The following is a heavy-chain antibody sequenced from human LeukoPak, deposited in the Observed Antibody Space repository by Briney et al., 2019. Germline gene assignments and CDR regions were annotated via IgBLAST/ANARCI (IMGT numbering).Heavy chain of an antibody. CDR2: IWYDGSNE. CDR3: ASHGGL. CDR1: ALSFSSYG. D-gene: IGHD5-12*01. V-gene: IGHV3-33*01. J-gene: IGHJ4*02. Sequence: GGSLRLSCAASALSFSSYGMHWVRQAPGKGLEWVAVIWYDGSNENYADSVKGRFTISRDNSKNKLWLQINSLRVEDTALYYCASHGGLWGQGTLVTVSS.